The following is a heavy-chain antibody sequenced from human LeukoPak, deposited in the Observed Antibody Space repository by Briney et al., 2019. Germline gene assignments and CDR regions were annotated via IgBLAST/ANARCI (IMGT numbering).Heavy chain of an antibody. Sequence: SETLSLTCTVSGVSISSYYWTWIRQPPGKGLEWIACIYYTGNTNYSPSLKSRVTISVDTSKNQFSLKLSSVTSADTAVYYCARAGGSWSFDFWGQGTLVTVSS. D-gene: IGHD6-13*01. CDR3: ARAGGSWSFDF. CDR2: IYYTGNT. CDR1: GVSISSYY. J-gene: IGHJ4*02. V-gene: IGHV4-59*01.